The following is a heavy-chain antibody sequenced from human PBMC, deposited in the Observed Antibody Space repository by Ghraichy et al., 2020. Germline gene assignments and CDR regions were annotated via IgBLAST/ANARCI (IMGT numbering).Heavy chain of an antibody. D-gene: IGHD1-26*01. CDR2: ISAYNGDT. V-gene: IGHV1-18*01. CDR1: GYTFTSYG. Sequence: ASVKVSCKASGYTFTSYGISWVRQAPGQGLEWMGWISAYNGDTNYAQKLQGRVTMTTDTSTSTAYMELRSLRSDDTAVYYCASNSGSYYRVDYYYYYYMDVWGKGTTVTVSS. CDR3: ASNSGSYYRVDYYYYYYMDV. J-gene: IGHJ6*03.